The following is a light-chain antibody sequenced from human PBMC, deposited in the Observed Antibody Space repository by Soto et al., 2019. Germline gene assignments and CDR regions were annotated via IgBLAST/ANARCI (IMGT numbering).Light chain of an antibody. CDR1: QSVTPY. CDR3: QQTYRIPPLT. V-gene: IGKV1-39*01. J-gene: IGKJ4*01. Sequence: DFQLTQSPSSLSASVGDRVTITCRPSQSVTPYSNWYQQKPGKAPKLLIYVASVLQTGVPSRFSGSGFGTNFSLPLNGLQPEDFATYFYQQTYRIPPLTFGGGTRGAIK. CDR2: VAS.